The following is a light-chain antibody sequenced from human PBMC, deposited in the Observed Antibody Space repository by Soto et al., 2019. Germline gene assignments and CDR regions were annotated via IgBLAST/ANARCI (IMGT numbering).Light chain of an antibody. Sequence: QTVVTQEPSFSVSPGGTVTLTCGLSSGSFSTTYYPSWYQQTPGQAPRTLIYSTNTRSSGVPDRFSGSILGNKAALTITGAQADDEADYYCVLYMSSGISVFGGGKKLTVL. CDR1: SGSFSTTYY. CDR2: STN. V-gene: IGLV8-61*01. J-gene: IGLJ2*01. CDR3: VLYMSSGISV.